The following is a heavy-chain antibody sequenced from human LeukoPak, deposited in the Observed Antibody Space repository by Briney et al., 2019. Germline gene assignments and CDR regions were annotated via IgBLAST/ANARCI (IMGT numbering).Heavy chain of an antibody. CDR1: GFTFSSYA. V-gene: IGHV3-30-3*01. Sequence: GRSLRLSCAASGFTFSSYAMHWVRQAPGKGLEWVAVISYDGSNKYYADSVKGRFTISRDNSKNTLYLQMNSLRAEDTAVYYCARVFSSGWYADYWGQGTLVTVSS. D-gene: IGHD6-19*01. CDR3: ARVFSSGWYADY. CDR2: ISYDGSNK. J-gene: IGHJ4*02.